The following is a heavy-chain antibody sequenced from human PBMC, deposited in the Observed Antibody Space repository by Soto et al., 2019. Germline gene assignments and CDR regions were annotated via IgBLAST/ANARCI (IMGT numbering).Heavy chain of an antibody. CDR1: GGTFISYP. V-gene: IGHV1-69*01. CDR3: ARGGSGYTWFNEY. J-gene: IGHJ4*02. D-gene: IGHD3-3*01. CDR2: IIPVFGTA. Sequence: QEQLVQSGAEVKKPGSSVKVSCKASGGTFISYPISWVRQAPGQGIEWMGGIIPVFGTAYYAQKFQGRVTITADESTNTADMELSSLKYEDTAMYYCARGGSGYTWFNEYWGQGTLVTVSS.